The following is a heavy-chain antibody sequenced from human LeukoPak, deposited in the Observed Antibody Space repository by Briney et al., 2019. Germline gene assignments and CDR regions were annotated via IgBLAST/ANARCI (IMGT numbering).Heavy chain of an antibody. CDR1: GFTFSSYG. V-gene: IGHV3-30*18. D-gene: IGHD1-26*01. J-gene: IGHJ4*02. CDR2: ISYDGSNK. Sequence: PGRSLRLSCAASGFTFSSYGMHWVRQAPGKGLEWVAVISYDGSNKYYADSVKGRFTISRDNSKNTLYLQMNSLRAEDTAVYYCANLRGSYSGGFDYWGQGTLVTVSS. CDR3: ANLRGSYSGGFDY.